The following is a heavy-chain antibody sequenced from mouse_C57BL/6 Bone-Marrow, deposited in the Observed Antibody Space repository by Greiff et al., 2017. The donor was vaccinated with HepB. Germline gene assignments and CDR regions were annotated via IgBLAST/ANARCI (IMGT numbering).Heavy chain of an antibody. J-gene: IGHJ3*01. V-gene: IGHV5-6*02. Sequence: DVMLVESGGDLVKPGGSLKLSCAASGFTFSSYGMSWVRQTPDKRLEWVATISSGGSYTYYPDSVKGRFTISRDNAKNTLYLQMSSLKSEDTAMYYCARHSTGRTWFAYWGQGTLVTVSA. CDR1: GFTFSSYG. D-gene: IGHD4-1*02. CDR2: ISSGGSYT. CDR3: ARHSTGRTWFAY.